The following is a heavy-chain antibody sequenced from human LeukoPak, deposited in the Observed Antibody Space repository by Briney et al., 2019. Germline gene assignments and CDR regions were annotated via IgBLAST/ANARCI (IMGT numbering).Heavy chain of an antibody. CDR1: GFTFSSYW. J-gene: IGHJ4*02. Sequence: PGGSLRLSCAASGFTFSSYWMHWVRHAPGKGLVWVSRINSDGSSTSYADSVKGRFTISRDNAKNTLYLQMNSLRAEDTALYYCGRDLSGWYGPDYWGQGTLVTVSS. D-gene: IGHD6-19*01. V-gene: IGHV3-74*01. CDR2: INSDGSST. CDR3: GRDLSGWYGPDY.